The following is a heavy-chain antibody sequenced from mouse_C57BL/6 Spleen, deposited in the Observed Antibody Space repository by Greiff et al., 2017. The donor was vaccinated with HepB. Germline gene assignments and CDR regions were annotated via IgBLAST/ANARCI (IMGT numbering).Heavy chain of an antibody. CDR3: TRGDGGSSPFYAMDY. D-gene: IGHD1-1*01. CDR2: IDPENGDT. V-gene: IGHV14-4*01. CDR1: GFNIKDDY. J-gene: IGHJ4*01. Sequence: EVQLQQSGAELVRPGASVKLSCTASGFNIKDDYMHWVKQRPEQGLEWIGWIDPENGDTEYASKFQGKATITADTSSNTAYLQLSSLTSEDTAVYYCTRGDGGSSPFYAMDYWGQGTTVTVAS.